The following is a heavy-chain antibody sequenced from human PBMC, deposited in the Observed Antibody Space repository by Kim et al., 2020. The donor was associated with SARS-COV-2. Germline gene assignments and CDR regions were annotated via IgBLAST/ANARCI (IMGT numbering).Heavy chain of an antibody. Sequence: SVKVSCKASGGTFSSYAISWVRQAPGQGLEWMGGIIPIFGTANYAQKFQGRVTITADESTSTAYMELSSLRSEDTAVYYCARDQGGVTMVRGPWAPFYWYFDLWGRGTLVTVSS. D-gene: IGHD3-10*01. J-gene: IGHJ2*01. CDR1: GGTFSSYA. CDR2: IIPIFGTA. V-gene: IGHV1-69*13. CDR3: ARDQGGVTMVRGPWAPFYWYFDL.